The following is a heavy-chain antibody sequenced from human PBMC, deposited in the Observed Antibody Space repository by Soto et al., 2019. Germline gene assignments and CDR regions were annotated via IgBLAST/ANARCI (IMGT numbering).Heavy chain of an antibody. CDR2: IWYDGTNK. CDR3: ATFGDYVFEY. V-gene: IGHV3-33*01. CDR1: GFTFNTYG. Sequence: GGSLRLSCAAAGFTFNTYGMHWVRQAPGKGLEWVAVIWYDGTNKYYADSVKGRFTISRDNSKNTLFLQMNSLRAEDTAVYYCATFGDYVFEYWGQGTLVTVSS. J-gene: IGHJ4*02. D-gene: IGHD4-17*01.